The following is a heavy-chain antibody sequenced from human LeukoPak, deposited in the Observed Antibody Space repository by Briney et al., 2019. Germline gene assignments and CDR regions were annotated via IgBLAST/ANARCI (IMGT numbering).Heavy chain of an antibody. CDR2: IYYSGST. CDR1: GGSISSYY. CDR3: ARGLGSNFDY. J-gene: IGHJ4*02. Sequence: PSETLSLTCTVSGGSISSYYWSWIRQPPGKGLEWIGYIYYSGSTNHNPSLKSRVTISVDTSKNQFSLKLSSVTAADTAVYYCARGLGSNFDYWGQGTLVTVSS. V-gene: IGHV4-59*01. D-gene: IGHD7-27*01.